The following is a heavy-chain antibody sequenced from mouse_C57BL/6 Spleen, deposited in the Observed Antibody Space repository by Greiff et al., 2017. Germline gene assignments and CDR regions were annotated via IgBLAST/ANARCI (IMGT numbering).Heavy chain of an antibody. Sequence: QVQLQQSGAELARPGASVKLSCKASGYTFTSYGISWVKQRTGQGLEWIGEIYPRSGNTYYNEKFKGKATLTADKSSSTAYMELRSLTSEDSAVYYSARREDDYDYDDAPLDYWGQGTTLTVSS. CDR3: ARREDDYDYDDAPLDY. CDR2: IYPRSGNT. V-gene: IGHV1-81*01. J-gene: IGHJ2*01. D-gene: IGHD2-4*01. CDR1: GYTFTSYG.